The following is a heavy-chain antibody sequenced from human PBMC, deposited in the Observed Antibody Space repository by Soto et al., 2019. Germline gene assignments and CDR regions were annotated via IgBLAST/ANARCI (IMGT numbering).Heavy chain of an antibody. V-gene: IGHV3-30-3*01. CDR2: ISHDGSNK. Sequence: PEVSLRRSCAASGFRFSSYAMHWARQAPGKGLEWVAVISHDGSNKYYADSVKGRFTISRDNSKNTLYLQMNSLRAEDTAVYYRARDSYDFWSGYPHYYYGMDVWGQGTTVTVS. CDR1: GFRFSSYA. J-gene: IGHJ6*02. D-gene: IGHD3-3*01. CDR3: ARDSYDFWSGYPHYYYGMDV.